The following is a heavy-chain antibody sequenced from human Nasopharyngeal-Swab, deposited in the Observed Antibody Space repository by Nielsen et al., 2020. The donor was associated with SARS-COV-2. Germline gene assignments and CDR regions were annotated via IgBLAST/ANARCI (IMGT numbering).Heavy chain of an antibody. J-gene: IGHJ6*02. CDR3: AKVVAAHYYYYGMDV. V-gene: IGHV3-9*01. CDR2: ISWNSGRI. D-gene: IGHD2-15*01. Sequence: WIRPPPGKGLEWVSGISWNSGRISYADSVKGRFTISRDKAKNSLYLQMNSLRAEDTALYYCAKVVAAHYYYYGMDVWGQGTMVTVSS.